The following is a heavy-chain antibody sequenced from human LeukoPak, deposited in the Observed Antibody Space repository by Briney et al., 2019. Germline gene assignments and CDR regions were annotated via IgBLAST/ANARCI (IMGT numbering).Heavy chain of an antibody. J-gene: IGHJ4*02. Sequence: SETLSLTCTVSGGSISSNYWSWIRQPPGKGLEWIGYIYYSGSTNYNPSLKSRVTISVDTSKNQFSLKLSSVTAADTAVYYCARDRGNFDYWGQGTLVTVSS. CDR2: IYYSGST. D-gene: IGHD5-12*01. CDR1: GGSISSNY. CDR3: ARDRGNFDY. V-gene: IGHV4-59*01.